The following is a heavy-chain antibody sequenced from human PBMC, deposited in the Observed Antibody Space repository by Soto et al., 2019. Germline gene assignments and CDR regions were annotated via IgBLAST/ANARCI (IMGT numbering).Heavy chain of an antibody. Sequence: PSETLSLTCTVSGGSISSSSYYWGWIRQPPGKGLEWIGYIYHSGSTYYNPSLKSRVTISVDRSKNQFSLKLSSVTAADTAVYYCARDVRYSSSWYFDYWGQGTLVTVSS. D-gene: IGHD6-13*01. CDR2: IYHSGST. V-gene: IGHV4-39*07. J-gene: IGHJ4*02. CDR3: ARDVRYSSSWYFDY. CDR1: GGSISSSSYY.